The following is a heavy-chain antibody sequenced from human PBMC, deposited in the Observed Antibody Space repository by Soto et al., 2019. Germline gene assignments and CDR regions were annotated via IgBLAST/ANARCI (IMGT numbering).Heavy chain of an antibody. J-gene: IGHJ6*02. V-gene: IGHV1-69*06. CDR2: IIPIFGTA. D-gene: IGHD6-13*01. CDR1: GGTFSSYA. Sequence: ASVKVSCKASGGTFSSYAISWVRQAPGQGLEWMGGIIPIFGTANYAQKFQGRVTITADKSTSTAYMELSSLRSEDTAVYYCAQMDAAAGTLEYYYGMDVWGQGTTVTVSS. CDR3: AQMDAAAGTLEYYYGMDV.